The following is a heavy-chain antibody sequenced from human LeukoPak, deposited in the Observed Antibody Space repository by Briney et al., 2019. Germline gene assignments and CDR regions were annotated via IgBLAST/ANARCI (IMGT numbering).Heavy chain of an antibody. CDR3: ARAHNGWSGYYPRPRYYYYYVDV. CDR1: GYTFTSYD. J-gene: IGHJ6*03. CDR2: MNPNSGNT. D-gene: IGHD3-3*01. V-gene: IGHV1-8*03. Sequence: ASVKVSCRASGYTFTSYDINWVRQATGQGLEWMGWMNPNSGNTGYAQKFQGRVTITRNTSISTAYMELSSLRSEDTAVYYCARAHNGWSGYYPRPRYYYYYVDVWGKGTTVTVSS.